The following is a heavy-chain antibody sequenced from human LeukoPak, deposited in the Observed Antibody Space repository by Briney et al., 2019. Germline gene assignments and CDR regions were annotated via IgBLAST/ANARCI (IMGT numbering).Heavy chain of an antibody. CDR3: ARERGSGSYYFDY. J-gene: IGHJ4*02. V-gene: IGHV1-69*05. CDR2: IISIFGTA. CDR1: GGTFSSYA. D-gene: IGHD3-10*01. Sequence: SVKVSCKASGGTFSSYAISWVRQAPGQGLEWMGRIISIFGTANYAQKFQGRITITTDESTSTAYMELSSLRSEDTAVYYCARERGSGSYYFDYWGQGTLVTVSS.